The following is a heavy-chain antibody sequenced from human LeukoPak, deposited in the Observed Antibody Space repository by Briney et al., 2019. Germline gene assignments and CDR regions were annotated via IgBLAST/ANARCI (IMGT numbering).Heavy chain of an antibody. CDR1: GFTFSSYG. CDR2: IRYDGSNK. D-gene: IGHD6-6*01. CDR3: TTGRAGGAYSSSDDY. J-gene: IGHJ4*02. Sequence: GGSLRLSCAASGFTFSSYGMHWVRQAPGKGLEWVAFIRYDGSNKYYADSVKGRFTISGDNSKNTLYLQMNSLKTEDTAVYYCTTGRAGGAYSSSDDYWGQGTLVTVSS. V-gene: IGHV3-30*02.